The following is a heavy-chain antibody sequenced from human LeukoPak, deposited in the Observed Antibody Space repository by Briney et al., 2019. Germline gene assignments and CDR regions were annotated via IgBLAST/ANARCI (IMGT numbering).Heavy chain of an antibody. J-gene: IGHJ6*02. Sequence: PGGSLRLSCAASGFTFSDHYMDWVRQAPGKGLEWVGRTRNKANSYTTEYAASVKGRFTISRDDSKNSLYLQMNSLKTEDTAVYYCARGLKLGARSHYYTMDVWGQGTTVTVSS. CDR1: GFTFSDHY. CDR3: ARGLKLGARSHYYTMDV. D-gene: IGHD7-27*01. CDR2: TRNKANSYTT. V-gene: IGHV3-72*01.